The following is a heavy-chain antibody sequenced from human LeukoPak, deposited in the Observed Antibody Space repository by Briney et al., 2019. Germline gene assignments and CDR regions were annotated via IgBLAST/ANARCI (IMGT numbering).Heavy chain of an antibody. V-gene: IGHV1-69*06. Sequence: ASVKVSCKASGGTFSSYAISWVRQAPGQGLEWMGGIIPIFGTANYAQKFQGRVTITADKSTSTAYMELSSLRSEDTAVYYCARNGLDTAMVTPHYYYMDVWGKGTTVTVSS. D-gene: IGHD5-18*01. J-gene: IGHJ6*03. CDR2: IIPIFGTA. CDR1: GGTFSSYA. CDR3: ARNGLDTAMVTPHYYYMDV.